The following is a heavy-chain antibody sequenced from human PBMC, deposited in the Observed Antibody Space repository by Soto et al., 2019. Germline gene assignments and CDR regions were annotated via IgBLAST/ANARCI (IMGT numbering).Heavy chain of an antibody. CDR1: GGSISNYY. Sequence: SETLSLTCTVSGGSISNYYWTWIRQPPGKGLQWIGYIYYSGSTNYNPSLKSRVTISVDTSKNQFSLKLSSVTAADTAVYYCARTTVTVGGGAFDIWGQGTMVT. CDR2: IYYSGST. V-gene: IGHV4-59*01. D-gene: IGHD4-17*01. CDR3: ARTTVTVGGGAFDI. J-gene: IGHJ3*02.